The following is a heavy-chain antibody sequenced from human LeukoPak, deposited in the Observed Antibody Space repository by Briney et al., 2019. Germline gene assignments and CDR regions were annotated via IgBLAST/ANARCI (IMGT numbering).Heavy chain of an antibody. CDR3: ARGAAHGMDV. D-gene: IGHD6-25*01. V-gene: IGHV3-30*04. J-gene: IGHJ6*02. CDR2: ISYDGSNK. CDR1: GFTFSSYA. Sequence: PGRSLRLSCAASGFTFSSYAMHWVRQAPGKGLEWVAVISYDGSNKYYADSVKGRFTISRDNSKNTLYLQMNSLRAGDTAVYYCARGAAHGMDVWGQGTTVTVSS.